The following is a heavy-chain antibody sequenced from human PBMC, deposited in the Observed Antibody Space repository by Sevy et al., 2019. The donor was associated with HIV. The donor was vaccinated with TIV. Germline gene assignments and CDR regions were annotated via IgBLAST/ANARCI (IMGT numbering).Heavy chain of an antibody. V-gene: IGHV3-23*01. D-gene: IGHD3-10*01. CDR1: GFTFSSYA. CDR3: AKGGDGSGSFDAFDI. Sequence: GGSLRLSCAASGFTFSSYAMSWVRQAPGKGLEWVSAISGSGGSTYYADSVRGRFTISRDNSKNTLYLQMNSLRAEDTAVYYCAKGGDGSGSFDAFDIWGQGTMVTVSS. J-gene: IGHJ3*02. CDR2: ISGSGGST.